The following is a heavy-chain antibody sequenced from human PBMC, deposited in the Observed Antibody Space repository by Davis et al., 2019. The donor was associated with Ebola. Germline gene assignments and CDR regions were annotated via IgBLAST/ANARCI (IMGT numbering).Heavy chain of an antibody. CDR2: IYYSGST. D-gene: IGHD4-17*01. CDR3: ARVSYGHFDY. CDR1: GGSISSYY. Sequence: MPSETLSLTCTVSGGSISSYYWSWIRQPPGKGLEWIGYIYYSGSTNYTPSLKSRVTISVDTSKNQFSLKLSSVTAADTAVYYCARVSYGHFDYWGQGTLVTVSS. V-gene: IGHV4-59*01. J-gene: IGHJ4*02.